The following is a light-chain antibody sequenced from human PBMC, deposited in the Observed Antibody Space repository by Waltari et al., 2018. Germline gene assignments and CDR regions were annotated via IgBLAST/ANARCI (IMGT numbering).Light chain of an antibody. V-gene: IGLV1-44*01. CDR2: SNN. CDR1: SSNIGSNT. CDR3: AAWDDSLNGNV. Sequence: QSVLTQPPSASGTPGQRVTISCSGSSSNIGSNTVNWYQQLPGTAPKLLIYSNNQRPSGVPDRFSGSKSGTSASLAISGLQSEDEADYYWAAWDDSLNGNVFGSGTKVTVL. J-gene: IGLJ6*01.